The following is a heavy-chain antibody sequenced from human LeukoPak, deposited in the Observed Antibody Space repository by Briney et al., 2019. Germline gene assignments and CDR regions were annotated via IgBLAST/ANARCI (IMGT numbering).Heavy chain of an antibody. Sequence: GGSLRLSCAASGFTFSTYWMHWVRQAPGKGLVWFARIKGDGSSTIYADSVKGRFTISRDNSKNTLYLQTSSLRVEDTAVYYCARASTTVPNLLDHWGRGTLVTVSS. J-gene: IGHJ4*02. V-gene: IGHV3-74*01. D-gene: IGHD4-17*01. CDR2: IKGDGSST. CDR3: ARASTTVPNLLDH. CDR1: GFTFSTYW.